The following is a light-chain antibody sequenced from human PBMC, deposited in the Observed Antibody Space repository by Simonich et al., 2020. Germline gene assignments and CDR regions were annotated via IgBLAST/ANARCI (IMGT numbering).Light chain of an antibody. J-gene: IGLJ3*02. CDR1: SSDVGCYNY. V-gene: IGLV2-14*01. Sequence: QSALTQPASVSGSPGQSITISCTGTSSDVGCYNYVSWYQQHPGKAPKLIIYDVSKRPSGVSNSVSGSKSGNTASLTISGLQAEDEADYYCSSYTSSSTWVFGGGTKLTVL. CDR3: SSYTSSSTWV. CDR2: DVS.